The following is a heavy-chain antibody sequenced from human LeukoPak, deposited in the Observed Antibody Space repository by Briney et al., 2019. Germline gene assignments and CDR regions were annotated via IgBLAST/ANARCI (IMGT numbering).Heavy chain of an antibody. J-gene: IGHJ5*02. CDR1: GGTFSSYA. D-gene: IGHD3-10*01. CDR2: IIPIFGTA. V-gene: IGHV1-69*06. Sequence: SVKVSCKASGGTFSSYAISWVRQAPGQGLEWMGGIIPIFGTANYAQKFQGRVTITADKSTSTAYMELGSLRSEDTAVYYCARDRLITMVRGVPAVGWFDPWGQGTLVTVSS. CDR3: ARDRLITMVRGVPAVGWFDP.